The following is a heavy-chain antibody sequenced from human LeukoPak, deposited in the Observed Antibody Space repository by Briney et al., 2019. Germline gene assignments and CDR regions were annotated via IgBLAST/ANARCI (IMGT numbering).Heavy chain of an antibody. CDR1: GFTFDDYA. CDR2: ISWNSGSI. Sequence: GGSLRLSCAASGFTFDDYAMHWVRQAPGKGLEWVSGISWNSGSIGYADSVKGRFTISRDNAKNSLYLQMNSLRAEDTAVYYCARSAAGTLDYYYYMDVWGTGTTVTVSS. CDR3: ARSAAGTLDYYYYMDV. D-gene: IGHD6-13*01. V-gene: IGHV3-9*01. J-gene: IGHJ6*03.